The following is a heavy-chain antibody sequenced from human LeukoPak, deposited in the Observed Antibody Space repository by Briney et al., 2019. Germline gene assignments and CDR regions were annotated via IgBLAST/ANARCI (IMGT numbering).Heavy chain of an antibody. D-gene: IGHD5-12*01. CDR1: VYTFTIYD. CDR2: MNPNSGST. V-gene: IGHV1-8*03. J-gene: IGHJ4*02. Sequence: ATVRVSSTPSVYTFTIYDINWVRQATGQGLEWMGWMNPNSGSTGYAQKFQGIVTITRNTSISTAYMELSGLRSEDTAVYYCAGGRSTGYPYYFEYWGQGTLVTVSS. CDR3: AGGRSTGYPYYFEY.